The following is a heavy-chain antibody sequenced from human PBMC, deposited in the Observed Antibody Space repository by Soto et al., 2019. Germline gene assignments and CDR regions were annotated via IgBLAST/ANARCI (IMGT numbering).Heavy chain of an antibody. CDR1: GGSISSYY. J-gene: IGHJ3*02. Sequence: QVQLQESGPGLVKPSETLSLTCTVSGGSISSYYWSWIRQPPGKGLEWIGYIYYSGSTNYNPSLXXXXXXSXXXXXXXXXXXXXXXXXXXXXXXXXXXXXXXWXDAFDIXXXGXXXTVSX. CDR3: XXXXXXWXDAFDI. D-gene: IGHD5-12*01. V-gene: IGHV4-59*01. CDR2: IYYSGST.